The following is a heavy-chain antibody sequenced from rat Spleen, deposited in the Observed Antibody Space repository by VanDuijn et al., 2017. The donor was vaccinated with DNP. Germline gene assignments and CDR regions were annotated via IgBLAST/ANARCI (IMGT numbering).Heavy chain of an antibody. J-gene: IGHJ2*01. CDR2: ISTGGGTL. Sequence: EVQLVESGGDLVQPGRSLKLSCAASGFTFSFYGMAWVRQVPKKGLEWVATISTGGGTLYYRDSVKGRFTISRDDAKSTLYLQMDSLRSEDTATYYCARGNYPGINTFDYWGQGVMVTVSS. V-gene: IGHV5S23*01. CDR3: ARGNYPGINTFDY. D-gene: IGHD1-4*01. CDR1: GFTFSFYG.